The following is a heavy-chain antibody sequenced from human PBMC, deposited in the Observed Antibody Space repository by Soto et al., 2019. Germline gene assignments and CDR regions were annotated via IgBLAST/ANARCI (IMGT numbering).Heavy chain of an antibody. Sequence: GGSLRLSCAASGFSFSSYVMSWVRQAPGKGLEWVSGISGSGGRTYYADSVKGRVTISRDNSKNTLYLQMNSLRAEDTAVYYCAKDDSSDYYHTFFDFWGQGTLVTVSS. CDR2: ISGSGGRT. V-gene: IGHV3-23*01. J-gene: IGHJ4*02. D-gene: IGHD3-22*01. CDR3: AKDDSSDYYHTFFDF. CDR1: GFSFSSYV.